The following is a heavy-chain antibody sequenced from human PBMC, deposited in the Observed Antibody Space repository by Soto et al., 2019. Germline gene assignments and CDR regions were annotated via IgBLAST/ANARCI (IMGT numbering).Heavy chain of an antibody. J-gene: IGHJ6*02. D-gene: IGHD2-8*02. V-gene: IGHV4-39*01. CDR3: ASLPRGGVDYYYGMDV. Sequence: VSGGSISSSSYYWGWIRQPPGKGLEWIGSIYYSGSTYYNPSLKSRVTISVDTSKNQFSLKLSSVTAADTAVYYCASLPRGGVDYYYGMDVWGQGTTVTVSS. CDR1: GGSISSSSYY. CDR2: IYYSGST.